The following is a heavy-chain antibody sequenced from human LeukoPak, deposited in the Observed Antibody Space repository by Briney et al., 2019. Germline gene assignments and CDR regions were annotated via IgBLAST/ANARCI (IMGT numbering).Heavy chain of an antibody. J-gene: IGHJ4*02. Sequence: GGSLRLSCTASGFTFSGSAMNWVRQAPGKGLEWVSYISSSGTTIYYADSVKGRFTISRDNAKNSLSLQMNSPRAEDTAIYFCAREQTRGRYLDYWGLGALVTVSS. V-gene: IGHV3-48*03. CDR3: AREQTRGRYLDY. D-gene: IGHD1-26*01. CDR2: ISSSGTTI. CDR1: GFTFSGSA.